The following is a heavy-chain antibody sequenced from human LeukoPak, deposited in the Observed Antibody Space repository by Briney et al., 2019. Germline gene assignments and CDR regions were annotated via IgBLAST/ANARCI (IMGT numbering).Heavy chain of an antibody. D-gene: IGHD2-15*01. CDR3: ARDLEDIVVVVAANGMDV. V-gene: IGHV1-18*01. CDR2: ISAYNGNT. CDR1: GYTFTSYG. J-gene: IGHJ6*02. Sequence: ASVKVSCKASGYTFTSYGICWVRQAPGQGLEWMGWISAYNGNTNYAQKLQGRVTMTTDTSTSTAYMELRSLRSDDTAVYYCARDLEDIVVVVAANGMDVWGQGTTVTVSS.